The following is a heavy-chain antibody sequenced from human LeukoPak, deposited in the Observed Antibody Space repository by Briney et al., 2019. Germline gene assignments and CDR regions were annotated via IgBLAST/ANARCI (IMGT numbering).Heavy chain of an antibody. V-gene: IGHV4-59*06. J-gene: IGHJ4*02. CDR2: IYYSGST. CDR3: ARAWIVGAIDY. CDR1: GGSISSYY. D-gene: IGHD1-26*01. Sequence: SETLSLTCTVSGGSISSYYWSWIRQPPGKGLEWIGYIYYSGSTYYNPSLKSRVPISVDTSKNQFSLKLSSVTAADTAVYYCARAWIVGAIDYWGQGTLVTVS.